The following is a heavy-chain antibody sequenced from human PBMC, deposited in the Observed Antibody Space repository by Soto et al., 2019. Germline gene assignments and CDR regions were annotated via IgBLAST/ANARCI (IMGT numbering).Heavy chain of an antibody. CDR3: VRNSYYSLED. D-gene: IGHD3-10*01. CDR1: GGSISSYY. Sequence: PSETLSLTCTVSGGSISSYYWSWIRQPPGKGLEWIGYIYYSGSTNYDPPLKSRVTISVDTSKNQFSLKLSSVTAADTAVYYCVRNSYYSLEDWGQGTLVTVSS. CDR2: IYYSGST. J-gene: IGHJ4*02. V-gene: IGHV4-59*01.